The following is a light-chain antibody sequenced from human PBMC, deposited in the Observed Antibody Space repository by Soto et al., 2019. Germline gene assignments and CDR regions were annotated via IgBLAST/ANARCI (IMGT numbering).Light chain of an antibody. CDR3: AAWDDSLNVPI. CDR2: NDD. J-gene: IGLJ1*01. Sequence: QSVLTQPPSASGTPGQRVTISCSGSNSNIGSHTVNWYQQVPGTAPKLLIYNDDQRPSGVPDRFSGSKSGTSASLAISGLQSEDEADYYCAAWDDSLNVPIFGTRTKLTVL. V-gene: IGLV1-44*01. CDR1: NSNIGSHT.